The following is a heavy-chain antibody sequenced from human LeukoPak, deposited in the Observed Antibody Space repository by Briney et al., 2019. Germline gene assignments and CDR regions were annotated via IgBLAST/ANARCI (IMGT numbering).Heavy chain of an antibody. Sequence: ASVKVSCKASGYTFTGYYMHWVRQAPGQGLEWMGWINPSGGSTSYAQKFQGRVTMTRDMSTSTVYMELSSLRSEDTAVYYCARAPTLGYQTDAFDIWGQGTMVTVSS. D-gene: IGHD2-2*01. V-gene: IGHV1-46*01. CDR1: GYTFTGYY. J-gene: IGHJ3*02. CDR2: INPSGGST. CDR3: ARAPTLGYQTDAFDI.